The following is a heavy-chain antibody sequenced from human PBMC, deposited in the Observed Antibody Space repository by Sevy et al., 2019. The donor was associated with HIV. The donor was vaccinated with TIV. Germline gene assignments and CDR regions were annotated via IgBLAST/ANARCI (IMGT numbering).Heavy chain of an antibody. V-gene: IGHV1-18*01. CDR3: ARDQSLEWERTRTRFDY. Sequence: ASVKVSCKASGYTFISYGISWVRQAPGQGLEWMGWISPYNGKTKYAQKIQGRVTMTTDTSTTTAYMELRSLRSDDTAVYYCARDQSLEWERTRTRFDYWGQGTLVTVSS. D-gene: IGHD3-3*01. CDR1: GYTFISYG. J-gene: IGHJ4*02. CDR2: ISPYNGKT.